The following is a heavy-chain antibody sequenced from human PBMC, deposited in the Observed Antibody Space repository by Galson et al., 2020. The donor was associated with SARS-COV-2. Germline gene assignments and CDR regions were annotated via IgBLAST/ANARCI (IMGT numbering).Heavy chain of an antibody. CDR3: ARGLRGVVPSPVLGLGPFYSYYYMDV. CDR2: INSGGNT. V-gene: IGHV4-34*01. J-gene: IGHJ6*03. CDR1: GGSFSGYS. Sequence: SETLSLTCAVYGGSFSGYSWTWIRQPPGKGLEWIGEINSGGNTNYSPSLRSRVTVSADPSKNQFSLKVRSVTAADTALYYCARGLRGVVPSPVLGLGPFYSYYYMDVWAKGTTVAVSS. D-gene: IGHD3-10*01.